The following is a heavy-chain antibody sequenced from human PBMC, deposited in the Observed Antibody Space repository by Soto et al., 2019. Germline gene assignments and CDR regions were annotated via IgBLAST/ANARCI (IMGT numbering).Heavy chain of an antibody. Sequence: SETLSLICAVSGGSISSSNWWSWVRQPPGKGLEWIGEIYHSGSTNYNPSLKSRVTISVDTSKNQFSLKLSSVTAADTAVYYCARRYGGTFDYWGQGTLVTVSS. CDR2: IYHSGST. V-gene: IGHV4-4*02. D-gene: IGHD2-15*01. J-gene: IGHJ4*02. CDR1: GGSISSSNW. CDR3: ARRYGGTFDY.